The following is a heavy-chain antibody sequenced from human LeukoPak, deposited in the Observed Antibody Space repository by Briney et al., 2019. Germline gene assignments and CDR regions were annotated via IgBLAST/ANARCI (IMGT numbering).Heavy chain of an antibody. CDR2: SNPSSGGT. V-gene: IGHV1-2*02. CDR3: TRVRALAAAGTGARYFQD. J-gene: IGHJ1*01. CDR1: GYTFSDYH. D-gene: IGHD6-13*01. Sequence: ASVKVSCKASGYTFSDYHIHWLRQAPGQGLEWMGWSNPSSGGTNYAEKFHGRVTMTRDTSTNTAYMELSRLRSDATAVYFCTRVRALAAAGTGARYFQDWGQGTLVTVSS.